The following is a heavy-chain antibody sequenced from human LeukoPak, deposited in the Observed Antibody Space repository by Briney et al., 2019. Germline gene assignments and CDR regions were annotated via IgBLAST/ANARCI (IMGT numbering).Heavy chain of an antibody. CDR1: GFTFSSYS. D-gene: IGHD3-10*01. CDR3: ARDTRGGGTMVRGTRTDY. CDR2: ISSSSSYI. Sequence: PGGSLRLSCAASGFTFSSYSMTWVRQAPGKGLEWVSSISSSSSYIYYADSVKGRFTISRDNAKNSLYLQMNSLRAEDTAVYYCARDTRGGGTMVRGTRTDYWGQGTLVTVSS. J-gene: IGHJ4*02. V-gene: IGHV3-21*01.